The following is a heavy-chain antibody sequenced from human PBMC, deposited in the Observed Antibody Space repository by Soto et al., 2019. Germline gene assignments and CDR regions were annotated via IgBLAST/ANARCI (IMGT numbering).Heavy chain of an antibody. CDR1: GFTFSNYW. Sequence: EVQLVESGGGLVQPGGSLRLSCAASGFTFSNYWMHWVRLPPGKGLLWVSRINIGGSAANYAGSVEGRFTVSRDDAENTWYLKMNSLMDDDTAVYYCVRGSNGWYGIDYWGQGAAVTVSS. D-gene: IGHD6-13*01. CDR2: INIGGSAA. V-gene: IGHV3-74*01. J-gene: IGHJ4*02. CDR3: VRGSNGWYGIDY.